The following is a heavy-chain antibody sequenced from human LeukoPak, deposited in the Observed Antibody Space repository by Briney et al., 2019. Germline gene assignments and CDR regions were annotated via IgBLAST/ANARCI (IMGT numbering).Heavy chain of an antibody. Sequence: PSETLSLTXAVYGGSFSGYYWSWIRQPPGKGLEWIGEINHSGSTNYNPSLKSRVTISVDTSKNQFSLKLSSVTAADTAVYYCARALGLTIFGVVNYNFDYWGQGTLVTVSS. V-gene: IGHV4-34*01. D-gene: IGHD3-3*01. CDR1: GGSFSGYY. CDR3: ARALGLTIFGVVNYNFDY. CDR2: INHSGST. J-gene: IGHJ4*02.